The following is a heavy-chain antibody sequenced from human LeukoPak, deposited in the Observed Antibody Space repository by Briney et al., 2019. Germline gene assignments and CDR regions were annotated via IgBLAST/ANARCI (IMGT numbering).Heavy chain of an antibody. CDR3: ARAYGGNSDWYFDL. CDR1: GFTFSSYS. V-gene: IGHV3-21*01. D-gene: IGHD4-23*01. CDR2: ISSSSSYI. Sequence: PGGSLRLSCAASGFTFSSYSMNWVRQAPGKGLEWVSSISSSSSYIYYADSVKGRFTISRDNAKNTLYLQMNSLRAEDTAVYYCARAYGGNSDWYFDLWGRGTLVTVSS. J-gene: IGHJ2*01.